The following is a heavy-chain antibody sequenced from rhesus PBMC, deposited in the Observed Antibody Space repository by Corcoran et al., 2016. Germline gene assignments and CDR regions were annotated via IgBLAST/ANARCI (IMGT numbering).Heavy chain of an antibody. Sequence: QVQLQESGPGLVKPSETLSLPCAVSGFSISSGYGWAWIRHPPGTGLEWIGYIGGSSSSTNYKSSLKSRVTISKDTSKNQLSLKMSCVTAADTAVYYCARGRSGTVTAIDYWGQGVLVTVSS. J-gene: IGHJ4*01. D-gene: IGHD4-23*01. CDR3: ARGRSGTVTAIDY. V-gene: IGHV4-127*01. CDR1: GFSISSGYG. CDR2: IGGSSSST.